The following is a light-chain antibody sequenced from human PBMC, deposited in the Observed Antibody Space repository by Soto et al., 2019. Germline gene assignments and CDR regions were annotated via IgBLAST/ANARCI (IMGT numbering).Light chain of an antibody. CDR1: QSISSW. Sequence: DIQMTQSPSTLSASVGDRVTITCRASQSISSWLAWYQQKPGKAPKLLIYKASSLESGVPSRFSGSRSGTEFTLTISSLQPDDFATYYCQQYDGNPWTFGQGTRVEVK. V-gene: IGKV1-5*03. CDR2: KAS. J-gene: IGKJ1*01. CDR3: QQYDGNPWT.